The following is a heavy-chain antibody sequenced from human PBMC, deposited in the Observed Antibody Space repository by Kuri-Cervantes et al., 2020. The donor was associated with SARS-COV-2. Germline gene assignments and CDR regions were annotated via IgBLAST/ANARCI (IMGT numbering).Heavy chain of an antibody. CDR1: GGSISSYY. J-gene: IGHJ3*02. CDR2: IYTSGST. D-gene: IGHD6-13*01. Sequence: SETLSLTCTVSGGSISSYYWSWIRQPAGKGLEWIGRIYTSGSTNYNPSLKSRVTVSVDTSKNQFSLKLSSVTAADTAVYYCARDGGTSIAAAGMEYAFDIWGQGTMVTVSS. CDR3: ARDGGTSIAAAGMEYAFDI. V-gene: IGHV4-4*07.